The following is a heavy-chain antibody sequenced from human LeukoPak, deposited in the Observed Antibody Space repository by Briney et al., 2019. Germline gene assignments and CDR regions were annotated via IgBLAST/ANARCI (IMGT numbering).Heavy chain of an antibody. D-gene: IGHD3-10*01. CDR3: AASGGSGSFDY. J-gene: IGHJ4*02. CDR2: NSWNSGSI. V-gene: IGHV3-9*03. Sequence: GGSLRLSCAASGFTFADYAMHWVRQAPGKGLEWVSGNSWNSGSIGYSDSVKGRFTISRDNAKNSLYLQMNSLRADDMALYYCAASGGSGSFDYWGQGTLVTVSS. CDR1: GFTFADYA.